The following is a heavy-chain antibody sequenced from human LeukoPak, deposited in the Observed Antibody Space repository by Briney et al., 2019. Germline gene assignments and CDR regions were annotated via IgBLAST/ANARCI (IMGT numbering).Heavy chain of an antibody. CDR3: ARGYYGPSPNWFDP. V-gene: IGHV1-2*04. D-gene: IGHD3-10*01. J-gene: IGHJ5*02. CDR2: INPNSGGT. Sequence: ASVKVSCKASGYTFTSYYMHWVRQAPGQGLEWMGWINPNSGGTNYAQKFQGWATMTRDTSISTAYMELSRLRSDDTAVYYCARGYYGPSPNWFDPWGQGTLVTVSS. CDR1: GYTFTSYY.